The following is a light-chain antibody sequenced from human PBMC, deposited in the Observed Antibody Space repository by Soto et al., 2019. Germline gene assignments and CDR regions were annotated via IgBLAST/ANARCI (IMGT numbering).Light chain of an antibody. J-gene: IGKJ3*01. CDR2: GAS. Sequence: EIVLTQSPATLSLSPGERATLSCRASQSVSSSYLAWYQQRPGQAPRLLIFGASYRATGIPDRFSGSGSGTDFTLTISRLEPEDFAFYYCQHYSSSPPEFTFGPGTKVDSK. CDR3: QHYSSSPPEFT. V-gene: IGKV3-20*01. CDR1: QSVSSSY.